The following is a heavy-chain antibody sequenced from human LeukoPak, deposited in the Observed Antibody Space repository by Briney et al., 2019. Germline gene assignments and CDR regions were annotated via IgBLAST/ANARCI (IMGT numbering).Heavy chain of an antibody. D-gene: IGHD2-21*01. CDR1: GVSISSDKYY. Sequence: SQTLSLTCTVSGVSISSDKYYWSWIRQRPGKGLEWIGYMYYSASTSDNPSLKSRVSISLGTPKNQFSLKLTYVTAADTAVYYCAPPYCGTISCLDVFDIWGQGTMVTVSS. CDR2: MYYSAST. CDR3: APPYCGTISCLDVFDI. V-gene: IGHV4-31*03. J-gene: IGHJ3*02.